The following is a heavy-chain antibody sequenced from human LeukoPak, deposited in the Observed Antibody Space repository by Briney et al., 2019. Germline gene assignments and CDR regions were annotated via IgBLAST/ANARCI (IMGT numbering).Heavy chain of an antibody. CDR1: GFTFSDFY. J-gene: IGHJ4*02. CDR3: ARLGAGLGS. CDR2: ISRGDSPT. D-gene: IGHD4/OR15-4a*01. Sequence: PGGSLRLSCAASGFTFSDFYMGWIRQAPGKGLKWVAYISRGDSPTYHADSVRGRFTISRDNAKNLLYLQTNSLRVDDTAVYYCARLGAGLGSWGQGTLVTVSS. V-gene: IGHV3-11*01.